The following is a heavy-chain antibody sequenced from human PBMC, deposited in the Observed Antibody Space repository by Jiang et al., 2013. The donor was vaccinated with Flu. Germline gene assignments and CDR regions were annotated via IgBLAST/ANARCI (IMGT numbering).Heavy chain of an antibody. D-gene: IGHD3-3*01. CDR3: ARASLTIFGVVGQKTRAINWFDP. J-gene: IGHJ5*02. Sequence: GPGLVKPSETLSLTCTVSGGSISSYYWSWIRQPPGKGLEWIGYIYYSGSTNYNPSLKSRVTISVDTSKNQFSLKLSSVTAADTAVYYCARASLTIFGVVGQKTRAINWFDPWGQGTLVTVSS. CDR2: IYYSGST. CDR1: GGSISSYY. V-gene: IGHV4-59*01.